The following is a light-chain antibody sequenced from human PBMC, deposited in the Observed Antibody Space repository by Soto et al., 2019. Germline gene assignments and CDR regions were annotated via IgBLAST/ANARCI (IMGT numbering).Light chain of an antibody. CDR1: SSDVGGYNY. CDR3: SSYTSSSTLV. V-gene: IGLV2-14*01. Sequence: QSALTQPASVSGSPGQSITISCTGTSSDVGGYNYVSWYQQHPGKAPKLMIYDVSNRPSGVSSRFSGSKSGNTASLTISGLQAEDDADYYCSSYTSSSTLVFGGGTKVTVL. CDR2: DVS. J-gene: IGLJ3*02.